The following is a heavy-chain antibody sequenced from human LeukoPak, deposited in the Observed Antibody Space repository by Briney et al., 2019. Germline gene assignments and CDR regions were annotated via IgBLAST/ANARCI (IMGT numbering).Heavy chain of an antibody. CDR3: ARRLYDIFPDAFDI. D-gene: IGHD3-9*01. CDR2: IYYSGST. CDR1: GGSISSYY. V-gene: IGHV4-59*08. J-gene: IGHJ3*02. Sequence: SETLSLTCTVSGGSISSYYWSWIRQPPGKGLEWIGYIYYSGSTNYNPSLKSRVTISVDTSKNQFSLKLSSVAAADTAVYYCARRLYDIFPDAFDIWGQGTMVTVSS.